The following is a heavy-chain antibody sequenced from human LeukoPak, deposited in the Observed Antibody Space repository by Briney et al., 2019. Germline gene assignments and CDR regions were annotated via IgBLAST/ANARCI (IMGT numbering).Heavy chain of an antibody. J-gene: IGHJ4*02. CDR1: GYTFTSYD. Sequence: ASVKVSCKASGYTFTSYDINWVRQATGQGLEWMGWINPNSGGTNYAQKFQGRVTMTRDTSISTAYMELSRLRSDDTAVYYCASGHYYDSSAIDYWGQGTLVTVSS. D-gene: IGHD3-22*01. CDR3: ASGHYYDSSAIDY. CDR2: INPNSGGT. V-gene: IGHV1-2*02.